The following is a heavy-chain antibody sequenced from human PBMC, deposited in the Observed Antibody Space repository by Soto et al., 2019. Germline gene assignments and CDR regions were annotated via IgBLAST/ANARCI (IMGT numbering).Heavy chain of an antibody. CDR1: GGPISSYS. CDR2: LSYGGSP. V-gene: IGHV4-59*13. CDR3: ARGFWATGGGNYYYSMDV. Sequence: QGLLQESGPRLVKASESLSLTCTVSGGPISSYSWSWIRQTPGKGLEWIGYLSYGGSPNYNPSLESRVTITINTTATQFSLKLKSLTAADTAVHYCARGFWATGGGNYYYSMDVWGQGTTVRVS. J-gene: IGHJ6*02. D-gene: IGHD2-15*01.